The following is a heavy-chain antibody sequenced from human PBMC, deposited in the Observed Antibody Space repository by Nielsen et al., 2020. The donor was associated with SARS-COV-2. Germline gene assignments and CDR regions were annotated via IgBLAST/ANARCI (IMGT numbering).Heavy chain of an antibody. CDR3: ARDGSSSGFNWFDP. D-gene: IGHD6-6*01. Sequence: GESLKISCAVSGLSVSDNNMNWVRQAPGKGLEWVSILYSGGTTYYADSVKGRFTISRDNSKNTLDLQMNSLRAEDTAVYYCARDGSSSGFNWFDPWGQGTLVTVSS. V-gene: IGHV3-53*01. J-gene: IGHJ5*02. CDR2: LYSGGTT. CDR1: GLSVSDNN.